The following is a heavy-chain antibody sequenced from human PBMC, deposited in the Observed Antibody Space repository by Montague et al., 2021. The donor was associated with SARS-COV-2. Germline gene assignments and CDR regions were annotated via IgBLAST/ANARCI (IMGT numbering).Heavy chain of an antibody. J-gene: IGHJ6*02. CDR3: AKDQGDCSSSRCFRGWTYYYYGMDV. CDR2: ISYDGSNK. V-gene: IGHV3-30*18. CDR1: GFTFSRYG. Sequence: SLSLSCAASGFTFSRYGIHWVRQAPGKGLEWVAVISYDGSNKHYADSVKGRFTISRDNSKNTLYLQMNSLRAEDTAVYYCAKDQGDCSSSRCFRGWTYYYYGMDVWGQGTTVTVSS. D-gene: IGHD2-2*01.